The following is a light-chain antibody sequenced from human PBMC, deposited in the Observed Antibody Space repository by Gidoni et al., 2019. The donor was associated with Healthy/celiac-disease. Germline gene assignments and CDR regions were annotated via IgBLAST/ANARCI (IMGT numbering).Light chain of an antibody. V-gene: IGKV1-9*01. CDR1: QGISSY. J-gene: IGKJ4*01. CDR3: QQLNSYPLT. CDR2: AAS. Sequence: IQLTQSPSFLSASVGDRVTITCRASQGISSYLAWYQQKPGKAPKLLIYAASTLQSGVPSRFSGSGSGTEFTLTISSLQHEDFANYYCQQLNSYPLTFGGGTKVEIK.